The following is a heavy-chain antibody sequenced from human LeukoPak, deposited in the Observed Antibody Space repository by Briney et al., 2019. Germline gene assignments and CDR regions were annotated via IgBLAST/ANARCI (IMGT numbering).Heavy chain of an antibody. J-gene: IGHJ4*02. CDR2: IYYSGST. Sequence: SETLSLTCTVSGGSISSSSYYWGWIRQPPGEGLEWIGSIYYSGSTYYNPSLKSRVTISVDTSKNQFSLKLSSVTAADTAVYYCAREYCGGDCYSPLYFDYWGQGTLVTVSP. CDR1: GGSISSSSYY. V-gene: IGHV4-39*02. D-gene: IGHD2-21*02. CDR3: AREYCGGDCYSPLYFDY.